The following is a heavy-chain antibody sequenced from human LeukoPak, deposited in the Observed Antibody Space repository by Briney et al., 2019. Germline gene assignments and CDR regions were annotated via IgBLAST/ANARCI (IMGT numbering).Heavy chain of an antibody. Sequence: GGSLRLSCAASGFSFSSYWMAWVRQAPGKGLEWVSGISASGDVTFYEDPLKGRFTISRDNSRNTLYLQMDSLRAEDTAKYYCAKSLLTTASGTGRAFDIWGQGTMVTVSA. CDR2: ISASGDVT. CDR3: AKSLLTTASGTGRAFDI. CDR1: GFSFSSYW. J-gene: IGHJ3*02. V-gene: IGHV3-23*01. D-gene: IGHD1-26*01.